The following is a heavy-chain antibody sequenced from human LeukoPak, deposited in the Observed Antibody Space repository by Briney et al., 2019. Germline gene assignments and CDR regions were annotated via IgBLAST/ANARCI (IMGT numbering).Heavy chain of an antibody. J-gene: IGHJ4*02. CDR2: ISGSGGST. Sequence: PGGSLRLSCAASGFTFSSYAMSWVRQAPGKGLEWVSAISGSGGSTYYADSVKGRFTISRDNSKNTLYLQMNSLRAEDTAVYYCAKDRMATTVIPRWFDYWGQGTLVIVSS. V-gene: IGHV3-23*01. CDR3: AKDRMATTVIPRWFDY. CDR1: GFTFSSYA. D-gene: IGHD4-17*01.